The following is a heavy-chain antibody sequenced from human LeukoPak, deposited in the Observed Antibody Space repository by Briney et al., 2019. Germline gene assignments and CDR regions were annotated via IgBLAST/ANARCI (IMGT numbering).Heavy chain of an antibody. CDR1: GFTFSSYA. D-gene: IGHD2-2*01. Sequence: QPGRSLRLSCAASGFTFSSYAMHWVRQAPGKGLEWVAVISYDGSNKYYADSVKGRFTISRDNSKNTLYLQMNSLRADRSSVYYCASGICGSTSCSLFDYWGQGTLVTVSS. V-gene: IGHV3-30-3*01. J-gene: IGHJ4*02. CDR3: ASGICGSTSCSLFDY. CDR2: ISYDGSNK.